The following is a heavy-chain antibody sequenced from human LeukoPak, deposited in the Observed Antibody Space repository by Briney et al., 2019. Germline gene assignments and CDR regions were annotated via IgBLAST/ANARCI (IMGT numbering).Heavy chain of an antibody. D-gene: IGHD1-26*01. V-gene: IGHV3-9*01. Sequence: GGSLRLSCAASGFTFDDYAMHWVRQAPGKGLEWVSGISWNSGSIGYADSVKGRFTISRDNAKNSLYLQMNSLRAEDTALYYCAKEKYHNPGGIVGATYFDYWGQGTLVTVSS. CDR3: AKEKYHNPGGIVGATYFDY. J-gene: IGHJ4*02. CDR1: GFTFDDYA. CDR2: ISWNSGSI.